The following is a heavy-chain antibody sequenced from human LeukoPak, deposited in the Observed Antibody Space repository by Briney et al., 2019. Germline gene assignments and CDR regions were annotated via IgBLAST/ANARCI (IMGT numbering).Heavy chain of an antibody. CDR1: GFTFSSYA. J-gene: IGHJ4*02. Sequence: GRSLRLSCAASGFTFSSYAMHWVRQAPGKGLEWVSAITNSGSNTYYADSVKGRFTISRDNSKNTIYLQMNSLRADDTAVYYCAKDLGGYNYGPGDVFDYWGQGTLVTVSS. CDR3: AKDLGGYNYGPGDVFDY. V-gene: IGHV3-23*01. D-gene: IGHD5-18*01. CDR2: ITNSGSNT.